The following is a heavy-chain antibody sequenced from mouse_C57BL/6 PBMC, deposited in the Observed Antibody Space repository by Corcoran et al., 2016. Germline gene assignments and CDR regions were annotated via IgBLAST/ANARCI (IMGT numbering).Heavy chain of an antibody. Sequence: QIQLVQSGPELKKPGETVKISCKASGYTFTTYGMSWVKQAPGKGLKWMGWINTYSGVPTYADDFKGRFAFSLETSASTAYLQINNLKNEDTATYFCARDDGYLTFDYWGQGTTLTVSS. CDR3: ARDDGYLTFDY. CDR1: GYTFTTYG. V-gene: IGHV9-3*01. CDR2: INTYSGVP. D-gene: IGHD2-3*01. J-gene: IGHJ2*01.